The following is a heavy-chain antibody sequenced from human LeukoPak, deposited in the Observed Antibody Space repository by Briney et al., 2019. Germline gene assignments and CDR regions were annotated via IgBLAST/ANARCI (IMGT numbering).Heavy chain of an antibody. V-gene: IGHV3-74*01. CDR3: ARDRYSSGLDY. J-gene: IGHJ4*02. Sequence: PGGSLRLSCAASGFTFSSYWMHWARQAPGKGLVWVSRINSDGSSTSYADSVKGRFTISRDNVKNTLYLQMNSLRAEDTAVYYCARDRYSSGLDYWGQGTLVTVSS. CDR1: GFTFSSYW. D-gene: IGHD6-19*01. CDR2: INSDGSST.